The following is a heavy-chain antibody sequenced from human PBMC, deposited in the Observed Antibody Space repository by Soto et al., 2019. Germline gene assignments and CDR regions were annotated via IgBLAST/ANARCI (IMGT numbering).Heavy chain of an antibody. Sequence: GGSLRLSCAACGLSFRNFGMQWVGQAPGKGREWLSFLSSHRTKRSSAESAKCRFTLSRDNSNTTLSLHMSSLHSEHPALYSCAPALNAAATYPYFRDCGFDFWRRGTLVTVSS. D-gene: IGHD2-21*02. CDR3: APALNAAATYPYFRDCGFDF. V-gene: IGHV3-30*03. CDR2: LSSHRTKR. CDR1: GLSFRNFG. J-gene: IGHJ2*01.